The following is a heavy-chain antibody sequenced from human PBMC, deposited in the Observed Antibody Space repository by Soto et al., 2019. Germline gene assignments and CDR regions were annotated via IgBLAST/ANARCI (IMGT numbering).Heavy chain of an antibody. CDR2: INPNSGGT. Sequence: GASVKVSCKASGYTFTGYYMHWVRQAPGQGLEWMGWINPNSGGTNYAQKFQGWVTMTRDTSISTAYMELSRLRSDDTAVYYCARDPTYYDFWSGYYSSDLMDVWGQGTTVTVSS. CDR1: GYTFTGYY. V-gene: IGHV1-2*04. J-gene: IGHJ6*02. D-gene: IGHD3-3*01. CDR3: ARDPTYYDFWSGYYSSDLMDV.